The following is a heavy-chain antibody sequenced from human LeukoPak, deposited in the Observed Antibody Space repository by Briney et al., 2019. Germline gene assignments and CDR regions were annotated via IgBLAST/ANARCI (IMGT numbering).Heavy chain of an antibody. CDR3: VRCGKVDNGDRYLSFDY. CDR2: ITDSGSSK. Sequence: PGGSLRLSCAASGFTFSDFYMTWIRQAPGKGLEWVSHITDSGSSKYYADSVKDRFTISRGNAKNSLYLQMNSLRAEDTAVYYCVRCGKVDNGDRYLSFDYWGQGTLVTVSS. D-gene: IGHD2-8*01. V-gene: IGHV3-11*04. J-gene: IGHJ4*02. CDR1: GFTFSDFY.